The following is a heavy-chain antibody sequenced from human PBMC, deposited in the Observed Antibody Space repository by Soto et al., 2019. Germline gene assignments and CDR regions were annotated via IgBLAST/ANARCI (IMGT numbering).Heavy chain of an antibody. J-gene: IGHJ4*02. D-gene: IGHD6-13*01. CDR3: TRDIASYYFDY. CDR1: GFTFSSYG. V-gene: IGHV3-33*01. CDR2: IWYDGSNK. Sequence: QVQLVESGGGVVQPGRSLRLSCAASGFTFSSYGMHWVRQALGKGLEWVAVIWYDGSNKYYADSVKGRFTISRDNSKNTLYLQMNSLRAEDTAVYYCTRDIASYYFDYWGQGTLVTVSS.